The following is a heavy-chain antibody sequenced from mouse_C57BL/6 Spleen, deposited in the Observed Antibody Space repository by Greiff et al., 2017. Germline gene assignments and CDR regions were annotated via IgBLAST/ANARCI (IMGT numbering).Heavy chain of an antibody. CDR2: FHPYNDDT. CDR3: ARGIRYYGSSYDWYFDV. CDR1: GYTFTTYP. D-gene: IGHD1-1*01. V-gene: IGHV1-47*01. J-gene: IGHJ1*03. Sequence: VQLQQSGAELVKPGASVKMSCKASGYTFTTYPIEWMKQNHGKSLEWIGNFHPYNDDTKYNEKFKGKATLTVEKSSSTVYLELSRLTSDDSAVYYCARGIRYYGSSYDWYFDVWGTGTTVTVSS.